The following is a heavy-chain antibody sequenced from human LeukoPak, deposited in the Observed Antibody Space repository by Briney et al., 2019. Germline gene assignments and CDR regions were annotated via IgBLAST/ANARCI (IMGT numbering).Heavy chain of an antibody. Sequence: ASVKVSCKAFGYTFTSNYMHWVRQAPGQGPEWMGVISPSGGSTTYAQKFQGRVTLTRDMSTSTDYMELNTLRSDDTAVYYCARTLYISAAPGGFDYWGQGTLVTVSS. D-gene: IGHD6-13*01. J-gene: IGHJ4*02. CDR2: ISPSGGST. V-gene: IGHV1-46*01. CDR1: GYTFTSNY. CDR3: ARTLYISAAPGGFDY.